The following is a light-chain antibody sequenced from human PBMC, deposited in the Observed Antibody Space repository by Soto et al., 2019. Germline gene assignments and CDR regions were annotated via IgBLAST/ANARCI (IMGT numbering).Light chain of an antibody. CDR2: DVS. Sequence: QSALTQPLSVSWSPGQSVTISCTGTSSDVGTYDFVSWYQQHPGKAPRLMIFDVSERPSGVPDRFSGSKSGNTASLTISGLQAEDEADYYCCLYAVTFYVFGTGTKVTVL. J-gene: IGLJ1*01. CDR3: CLYAVTFYV. CDR1: SSDVGTYDF. V-gene: IGLV2-11*01.